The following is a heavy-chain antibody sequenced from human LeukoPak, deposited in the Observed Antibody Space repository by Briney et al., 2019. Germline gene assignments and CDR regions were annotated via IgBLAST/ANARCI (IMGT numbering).Heavy chain of an antibody. CDR1: GFTFSNE. Sequence: GGSLRLSCAASGFTFSNEMNWVRQAPGRGLEWVSYISSSRSTIYYADSVKGRFTISRDNAKNSLYLQMNSLRAEDTAVYYCAELGITMIGGVWGKGTTVTISS. J-gene: IGHJ6*04. D-gene: IGHD3-10*02. V-gene: IGHV3-48*03. CDR3: AELGITMIGGV. CDR2: ISSSRSTI.